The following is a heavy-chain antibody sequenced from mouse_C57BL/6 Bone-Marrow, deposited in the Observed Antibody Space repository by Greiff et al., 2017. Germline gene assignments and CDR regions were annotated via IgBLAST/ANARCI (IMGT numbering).Heavy chain of an antibody. V-gene: IGHV1-26*01. J-gene: IGHJ3*01. Sequence: EVQLQQSGPELVKPGASVKISCKASGYTFTDYYMNWVKQSHGKSLEWIGDINPNNGGTSYNQKFKGKATLTVDKSSSTAYMELRSLTSEDSAVYYCARRQLRAGLFAYWGQGTLVTVSA. CDR2: INPNNGGT. D-gene: IGHD3-2*02. CDR1: GYTFTDYY. CDR3: ARRQLRAGLFAY.